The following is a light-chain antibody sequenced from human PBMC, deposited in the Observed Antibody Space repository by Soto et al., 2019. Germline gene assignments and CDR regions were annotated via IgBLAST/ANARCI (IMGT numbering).Light chain of an antibody. Sequence: IQVTKSPSSLSASVGDRVTITCRASQSISTYLNWYHHKPGKAPDLLIYAASSLKSGVPSRFSGSGSGTEFTLTISGLQPGDSATYYCQQYNSYSPTFGQGTKVDI. V-gene: IGKV1-16*01. J-gene: IGKJ1*01. CDR2: AAS. CDR1: QSISTY. CDR3: QQYNSYSPT.